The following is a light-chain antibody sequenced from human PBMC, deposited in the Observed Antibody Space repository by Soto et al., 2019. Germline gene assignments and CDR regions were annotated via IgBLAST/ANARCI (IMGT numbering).Light chain of an antibody. V-gene: IGKV3-11*01. Sequence: EIVLTQSPATLSLSPGERATLSCRASQSVFDFLDWLQQKPGQAPRLLIYDASKRAAGIPDRFSGSGSETHFTLTISSLEPEEFAVYYCQQRSSWPLTFGTGTKVEI. CDR1: QSVFDF. J-gene: IGKJ4*01. CDR2: DAS. CDR3: QQRSSWPLT.